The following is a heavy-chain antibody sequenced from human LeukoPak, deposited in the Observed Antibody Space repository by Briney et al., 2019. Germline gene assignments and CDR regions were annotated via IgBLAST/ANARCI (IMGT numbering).Heavy chain of an antibody. D-gene: IGHD3-3*01. CDR3: ARGSDFWNGSVTNHYYYYMDV. CDR1: GFKFRTFA. V-gene: IGHV3-21*01. J-gene: IGHJ6*03. CDR2: ISSNDNYI. Sequence: GGSLRLSCAASGFKFRTFALNWVRQAPGEGREWVSSISSNDNYIYYGDSVKGRFTISRDNAKNSLYLQMNSLRAEDTAVYYCARGSDFWNGSVTNHYYYYMDVWGKGTTVTVSS.